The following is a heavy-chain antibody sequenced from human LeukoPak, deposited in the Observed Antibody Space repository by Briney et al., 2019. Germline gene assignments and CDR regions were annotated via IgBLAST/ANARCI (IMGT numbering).Heavy chain of an antibody. J-gene: IGHJ4*02. D-gene: IGHD2-8*02. Sequence: ASVKVSCKASGYTFTGYYMHWVRQAPGQGLEWMGWINSNSGGTNYAQKFQGRVTMTRDTSISTAYMELSRLRSDNTAVYYCAVLLGYYFDYWGQGTLVTVSS. CDR3: AVLLGYYFDY. CDR2: INSNSGGT. CDR1: GYTFTGYY. V-gene: IGHV1-2*02.